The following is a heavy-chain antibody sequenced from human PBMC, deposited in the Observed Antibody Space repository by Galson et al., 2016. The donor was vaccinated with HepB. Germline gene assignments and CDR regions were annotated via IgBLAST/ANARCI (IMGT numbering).Heavy chain of an antibody. V-gene: IGHV3-15*01. CDR1: GFTFGDHY. CDR3: TTGYSTATTYHGDDALDV. D-gene: IGHD2-8*02. CDR2: IKSKTQGGTT. J-gene: IGHJ3*01. Sequence: SLRLPCAASGFTFGDHYMDWVRQAPGKGLEWIGRIKSKTQGGTTDYAEALKGRFTISRDDSKNTVFLQIYSLRTEDTAVYYCTTGYSTATTYHGDDALDVWGRGTMVTVSS.